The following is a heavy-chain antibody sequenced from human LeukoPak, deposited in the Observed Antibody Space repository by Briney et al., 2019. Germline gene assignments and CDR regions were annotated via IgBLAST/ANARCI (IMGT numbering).Heavy chain of an antibody. CDR1: GYSFTNCC. CDR2: IYPGDSDT. V-gene: IGHV5-51*01. D-gene: IGHD3-22*01. J-gene: IGHJ3*02. CDR3: ARRGLSSGYYWDAFDI. Sequence: GEALKRSCRGSGYSFTNCCSSWGRQMPGKGLEWMGIIYPGDSDTTYSPSFHGQVTISADKSISTAYLQWRSLQASDTAMYYCARRGLSSGYYWDAFDIWGQGTMVTVSS.